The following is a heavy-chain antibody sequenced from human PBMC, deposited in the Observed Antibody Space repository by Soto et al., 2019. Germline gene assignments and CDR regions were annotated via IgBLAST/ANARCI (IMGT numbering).Heavy chain of an antibody. D-gene: IGHD6-19*01. CDR3: ARPGRYSSGWYSFDY. V-gene: IGHV5-51*01. CDR1: GYSFTDYW. Sequence: GESLKISCKGSGYSFTDYWIGWVRQVPGKGLEWMGVIYPGDSETRFSPSFQGQVTISADKSIYTAYLQWSSLKASDSAMHYCARPGRYSSGWYSFDYWGQGTLVTVSS. J-gene: IGHJ4*02. CDR2: IYPGDSET.